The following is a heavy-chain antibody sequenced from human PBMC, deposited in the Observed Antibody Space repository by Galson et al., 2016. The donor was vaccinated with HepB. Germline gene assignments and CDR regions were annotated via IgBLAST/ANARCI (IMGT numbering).Heavy chain of an antibody. D-gene: IGHD3-10*01. V-gene: IGHV3-15*01. Sequence: SLRLSCAASGFTFSNAWMTWVRPAPGKGLEWVGRIKSKTHGGTTDYAAPVKGRFTISRDDSKNTLYLQMNSLKTEDTAVYYCTASGSPGLDYWGQGTLVTVSS. CDR1: GFTFSNAW. CDR2: IKSKTHGGTT. CDR3: TASGSPGLDY. J-gene: IGHJ4*02.